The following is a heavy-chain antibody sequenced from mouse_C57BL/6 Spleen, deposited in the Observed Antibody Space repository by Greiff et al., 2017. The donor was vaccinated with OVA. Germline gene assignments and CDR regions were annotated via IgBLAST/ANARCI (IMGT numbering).Heavy chain of an antibody. CDR2: ISYDGSN. D-gene: IGHD4-1*01. V-gene: IGHV3-6*01. CDR1: GYSITSGYY. Sequence: EVKLQESGPGLVKPSQSLSLTCSVTGYSITSGYYWNWIRQFPGNKLEWMGYISYDGSNNYNPSLKNPISITRDTSKNQFFLKLNSVTTEDTATYYCARGTGTWYFDYWGQGTTLTVSS. CDR3: ARGTGTWYFDY. J-gene: IGHJ2*01.